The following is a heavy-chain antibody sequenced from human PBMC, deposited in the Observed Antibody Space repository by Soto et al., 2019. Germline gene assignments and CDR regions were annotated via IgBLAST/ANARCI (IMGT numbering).Heavy chain of an antibody. D-gene: IGHD5-12*01. V-gene: IGHV4-4*07. CDR1: GASISSYY. CDR3: VRGWGGNGGHDLWDYFDH. J-gene: IGHJ4*02. CDR2: IYTNINT. Sequence: QLQESGPGLVKPSETLSLTCTVSGASISSYYWSWIRQPAGKGLEWIGRIYTNINTNYNPSLKSPVTMSVDRSKNQSSLRLSAVTAADTAVYYCVRGWGGNGGHDLWDYFDHWGQGILVTVSS.